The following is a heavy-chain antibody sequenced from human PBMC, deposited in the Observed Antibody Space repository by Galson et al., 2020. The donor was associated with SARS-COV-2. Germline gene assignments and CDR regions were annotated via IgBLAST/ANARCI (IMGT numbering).Heavy chain of an antibody. D-gene: IGHD6-13*01. CDR1: GGSLSGHY. J-gene: IGHJ4*02. V-gene: IGHV4-34*01. CDR3: VRVAAGYSSSWYPEFDH. Sequence: SETLPLTCAVNGGSLSGHYWSWIHQPPGKELAWIGESDHIGTTNYNPSLRNRVTISVDLSKNQMSLRLRSVTVADSAVYYCVRVAAGYSSSWYPEFDHWGQGTLVSVST. CDR2: SDHIGTT.